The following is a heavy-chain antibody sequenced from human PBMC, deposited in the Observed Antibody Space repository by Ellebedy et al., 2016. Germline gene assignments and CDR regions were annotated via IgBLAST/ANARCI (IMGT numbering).Heavy chain of an antibody. J-gene: IGHJ6*02. D-gene: IGHD3-10*01. V-gene: IGHV3-74*01. CDR1: GFTFRSYW. CDR3: ARVRGGGMDV. Sequence: GGSLRLSXAASGFTFRSYWMHWVRQVPGKGLVWVSRINSDGSSTSYADSVKGRFTISRDNAKNALFLQMNSLRAEDTALYCCARVRGGGMDVWGQGTTVAVSS. CDR2: INSDGSST.